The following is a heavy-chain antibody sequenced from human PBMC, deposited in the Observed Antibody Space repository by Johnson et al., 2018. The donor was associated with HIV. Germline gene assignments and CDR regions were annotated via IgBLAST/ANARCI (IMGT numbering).Heavy chain of an antibody. Sequence: QVQLVESGGGLVKPGGSLRLSCAASGFTFSDYYMSWIRQAPGKGLEWVSYIASSDSPIYYADSVKGRFTISRDNAKNSLYLQMNTLRAEDTAVYYCAKDAQAGPIRRDGYNGASAFDIWGQGTMVTVSS. CDR3: AKDAQAGPIRRDGYNGASAFDI. D-gene: IGHD5-24*01. CDR1: GFTFSDYY. V-gene: IGHV3-11*01. J-gene: IGHJ3*02. CDR2: IASSDSPI.